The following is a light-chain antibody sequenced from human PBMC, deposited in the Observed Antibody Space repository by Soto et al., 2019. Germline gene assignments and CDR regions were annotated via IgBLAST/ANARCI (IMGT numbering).Light chain of an antibody. J-gene: IGLJ1*01. CDR1: SSDVGSYNL. V-gene: IGLV2-23*02. CDR2: AVS. Sequence: QSALTQPASVSGSPGQSITISCTGTSSDVGSYNLVSWYQQHPGKAPKLMIYAVSKRPSGVSNRFSGSKSGNTASLTISGLQAEDEADYYCCSYAGSSTAYVFGTGTKLTVL. CDR3: CSYAGSSTAYV.